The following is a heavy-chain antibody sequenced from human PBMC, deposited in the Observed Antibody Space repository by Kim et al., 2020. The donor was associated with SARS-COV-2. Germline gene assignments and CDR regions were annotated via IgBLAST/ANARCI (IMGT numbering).Heavy chain of an antibody. V-gene: IGHV4-34*01. J-gene: IGHJ4*01. D-gene: IGHD6-13*01. CDR3: ARGGIAAAGKQRKPHFDY. Sequence: SETLSLTCAVYGGSFSGYYWSWIRQPTGKGLEWIGEINHSGSTNYNPSLKSRVTISVDTSKNQFSLKLSSVTAADTAVYYCARGGIAAAGKQRKPHFDY. CDR1: GGSFSGYY. CDR2: INHSGST.